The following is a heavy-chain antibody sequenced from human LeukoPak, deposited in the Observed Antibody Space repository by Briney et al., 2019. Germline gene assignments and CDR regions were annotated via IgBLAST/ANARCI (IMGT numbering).Heavy chain of an antibody. D-gene: IGHD6-13*01. J-gene: IGHJ4*02. CDR2: INPNSGGT. V-gene: IGHV1-2*02. Sequence: ASVKVSCKASGYTFTGYYMHWVRQAPGQGLEWMGWINPNSGGTNYAQKFQGRVPMTRDTSISTAYMELSRLRSDDTAVYYCASSRIAAAGRGLSYYFDYWGQGTLVTVSS. CDR3: ASSRIAAAGRGLSYYFDY. CDR1: GYTFTGYY.